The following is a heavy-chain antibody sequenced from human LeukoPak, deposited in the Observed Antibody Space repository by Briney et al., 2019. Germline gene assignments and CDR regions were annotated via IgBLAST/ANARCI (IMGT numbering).Heavy chain of an antibody. V-gene: IGHV3-23*01. Sequence: PGGSLRLSCVASGFTFSSSWMFWVRQAPGKGLEWVSSISGSGGSTYYADSVRGRFTVSRDNSRNTLALQMNSLRAEDTAVYYCAGSPTVDAAFDIWGQGTMVTVSS. CDR1: GFTFSSSW. CDR3: AGSPTVDAAFDI. D-gene: IGHD4-23*01. CDR2: ISGSGGST. J-gene: IGHJ3*02.